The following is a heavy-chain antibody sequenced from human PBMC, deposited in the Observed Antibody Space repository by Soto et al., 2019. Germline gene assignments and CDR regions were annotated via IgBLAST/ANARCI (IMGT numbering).Heavy chain of an antibody. J-gene: IGHJ4*02. D-gene: IGHD3-10*01. Sequence: EGQLVESGGGLVQPGGSLRLCCAVSGFTFSSFWMHWVRQAPGEGLVWVSRINTDGSSTSYADSVKGRFTISRDNAKNTLYLQMNSLRVEDTAMYYCAKRGVDTFGLSYWGQGTLVTVSS. V-gene: IGHV3-74*01. CDR1: GFTFSSFW. CDR3: AKRGVDTFGLSY. CDR2: INTDGSST.